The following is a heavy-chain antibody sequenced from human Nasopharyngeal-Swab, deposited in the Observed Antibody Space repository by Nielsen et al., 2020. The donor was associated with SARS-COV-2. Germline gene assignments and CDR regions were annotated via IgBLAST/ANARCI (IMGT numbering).Heavy chain of an antibody. Sequence: GSLRLSCTVSGGSINNYYWSWIRQSPGKGLEWIGYIYYSGSTKYDSSLKSRVTMSVDMSNNQFSLELRSVTATDTAVYYCARTEGGYGYYYMDVWGKGTTVTVSS. D-gene: IGHD2-15*01. CDR1: GGSINNYY. CDR3: ARTEGGYGYYYMDV. CDR2: IYYSGST. J-gene: IGHJ6*03. V-gene: IGHV4-59*08.